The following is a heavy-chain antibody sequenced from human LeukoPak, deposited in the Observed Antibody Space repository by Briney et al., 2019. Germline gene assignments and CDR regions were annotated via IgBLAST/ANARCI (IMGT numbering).Heavy chain of an antibody. Sequence: GGSLSLSCAASGFTFSNYWMTWVRQAPGKGLQWVASIRQDANVKYYVDSVKGRFTISRDNAENSLYLQMNSLRAEDTAVYYCAGWADDSGIYYIASWGQGSLVIVPS. J-gene: IGHJ4*02. V-gene: IGHV3-7*01. CDR2: IRQDANVK. CDR1: GFTFSNYW. D-gene: IGHD3-10*01. CDR3: AGWADDSGIYYIAS.